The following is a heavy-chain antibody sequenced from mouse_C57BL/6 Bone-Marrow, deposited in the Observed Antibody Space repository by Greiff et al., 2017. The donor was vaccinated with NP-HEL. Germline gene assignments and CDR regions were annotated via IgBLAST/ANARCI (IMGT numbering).Heavy chain of an antibody. CDR2: IYPRGGNT. Sequence: VKLMESGAELARPGASVKLSCKASGYTFTSYGISWGKPRTGQGLEWIGEIYPRGGNTYYNEKFKGKATLTADKSSSTAYMELRSLTSEDSAVYFCARWSFAYWGQGTLVTVSA. CDR1: GYTFTSYG. V-gene: IGHV1-81*01. CDR3: ARWSFAY. D-gene: IGHD1-1*02. J-gene: IGHJ3*01.